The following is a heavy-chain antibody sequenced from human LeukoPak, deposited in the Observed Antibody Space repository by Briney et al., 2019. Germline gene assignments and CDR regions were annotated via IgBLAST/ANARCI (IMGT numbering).Heavy chain of an antibody. V-gene: IGHV4-34*01. CDR1: SGSFSGYF. Sequence: PSETLSLTCAVYSGSFSGYFWNWLRQPLGKGLEWIGEINHSGGTNYNPSLKSRVTISVDTSKNQFSLKLSSVTAADTAVYYCARTDYYYDSSGYGYYFDYWGQGTLVTVSS. D-gene: IGHD3-22*01. J-gene: IGHJ4*02. CDR3: ARTDYYYDSSGYGYYFDY. CDR2: INHSGGT.